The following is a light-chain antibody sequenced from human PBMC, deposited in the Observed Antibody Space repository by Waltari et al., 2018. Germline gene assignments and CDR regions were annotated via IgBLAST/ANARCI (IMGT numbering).Light chain of an antibody. V-gene: IGLV3-21*02. J-gene: IGLJ2*01. CDR2: DDT. CDR1: NLGSKS. CDR3: HVWDSISDHVI. Sequence: SYVLTQSPSVSVAPGQTARITCGDNNLGSKSVHWYQQKPGQAPLLVVSDDTDRPSGIPERISGSHSGTTATLTISRVEAGDEADYYCHVWDSISDHVIFGGGTKLTVL.